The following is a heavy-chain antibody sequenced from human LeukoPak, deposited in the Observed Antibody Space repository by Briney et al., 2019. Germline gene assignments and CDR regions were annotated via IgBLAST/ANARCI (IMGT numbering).Heavy chain of an antibody. Sequence: GGSLRLSCAASGFTVSSNYMSWVRQAPGKGLEWVSVIYSGGSTYYADSVKGRFTISRDNAKNSLYLQMNSLRAEDTAVYYCARVIVRGATSGWGQGTLVTVSS. V-gene: IGHV3-66*01. CDR3: ARVIVRGATSG. D-gene: IGHD1-26*01. J-gene: IGHJ4*02. CDR2: IYSGGST. CDR1: GFTVSSNY.